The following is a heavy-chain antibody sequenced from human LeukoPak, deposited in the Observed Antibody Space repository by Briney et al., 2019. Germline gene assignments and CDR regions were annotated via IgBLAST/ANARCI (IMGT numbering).Heavy chain of an antibody. CDR1: GGTFSSYA. D-gene: IGHD4-17*01. CDR2: IIPILGIA. J-gene: IGHJ1*01. Sequence: SVKVSCKASGGTFSSYAISWARQAPGQGLEWMGRIIPILGIANYAQKFQGRVTITADKSTSTAYMELSSLRSEDTAVYYCATPHDYGDSEYFQHWGQGTLVTVSS. V-gene: IGHV1-69*04. CDR3: ATPHDYGDSEYFQH.